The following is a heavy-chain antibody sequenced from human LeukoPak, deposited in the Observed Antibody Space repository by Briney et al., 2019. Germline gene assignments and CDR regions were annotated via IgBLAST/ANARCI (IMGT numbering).Heavy chain of an antibody. V-gene: IGHV3-30*02. CDR1: GFTFSSYG. CDR2: IRYDGSNK. D-gene: IGHD6-13*01. J-gene: IGHJ1*01. CDR3: ARDRDTSSWSLQH. Sequence: PGGSLRLSCAASGFTFSSYGMHWVRQAPGKGLGWVAFIRYDGSNKYYADSVKDRFTISRDNSKNTVQLQMNSLRPEDTAVYYCARDRDTSSWSLQHWGQGTLVTVSS.